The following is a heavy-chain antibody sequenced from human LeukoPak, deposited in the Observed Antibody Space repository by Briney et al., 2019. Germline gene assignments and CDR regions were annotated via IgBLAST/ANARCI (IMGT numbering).Heavy chain of an antibody. CDR2: IYYSGST. D-gene: IGHD6-6*01. CDR1: GGSISSSSYY. J-gene: IGHJ3*02. CDR3: ASVGFIAARGKAFDI. V-gene: IGHV4-39*07. Sequence: SETLSLTCTVSGGSISSSSYYWGWIRQPPGKGLEWIGSIYYSGSTYYNPSLKSRVTISVDTSKNQFSLKLSSVTAADTAVYYCASVGFIAARGKAFDIWGQGTMVTVSS.